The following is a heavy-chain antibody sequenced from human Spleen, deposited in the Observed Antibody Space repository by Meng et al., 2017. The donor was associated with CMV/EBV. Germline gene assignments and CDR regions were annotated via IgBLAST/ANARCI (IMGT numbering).Heavy chain of an antibody. CDR2: LSSGNSYT. V-gene: IGHV3-21*01. D-gene: IGHD4-11*01. CDR1: GFTFSSCT. Sequence: GGSLRLSCAASGFTFSSCTMNWVRQAPGKGLEWVSSLSSGNSYTYYADSVKGRFTISRDNAKNSLYLQMSSLRAEDTAVYYCVRDPPLNSNFYYGMDVWGQGTTVTVSS. CDR3: VRDPPLNSNFYYGMDV. J-gene: IGHJ6*02.